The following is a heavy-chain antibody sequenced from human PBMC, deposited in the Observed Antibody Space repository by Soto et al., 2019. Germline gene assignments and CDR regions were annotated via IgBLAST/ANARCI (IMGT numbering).Heavy chain of an antibody. V-gene: IGHV3-15*01. CDR2: IKRKTDGETT. D-gene: IGHD5-18*01. CDR3: TTDFKGDTAVDY. J-gene: IGHJ4*02. Sequence: GGSLRLSCAASGFTFSSAWMSWVRQAPGKGLEWVGRIKRKTDGETTDYAAPVKGRFTIPRDDSKNTLYLQMSSLQTEDTALYYCTTDFKGDTAVDYWGQGTLVTVSS. CDR1: GFTFSSAW.